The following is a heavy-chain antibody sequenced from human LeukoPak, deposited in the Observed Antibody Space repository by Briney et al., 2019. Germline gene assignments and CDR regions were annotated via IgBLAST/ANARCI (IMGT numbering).Heavy chain of an antibody. Sequence: SETLSLTCTVSGGSISSGDYYWSWIRQPPGKGLEWIGYIYYSGSTYYNPSLKSRVTISVDTSKNQFSLKLSSVTAADTAVYYCARYTYYYDSSGYPDYWGQGTLVTVSS. CDR1: GGSISSGDYY. CDR3: ARYTYYYDSSGYPDY. D-gene: IGHD3-22*01. J-gene: IGHJ4*02. CDR2: IYYSGST. V-gene: IGHV4-30-4*01.